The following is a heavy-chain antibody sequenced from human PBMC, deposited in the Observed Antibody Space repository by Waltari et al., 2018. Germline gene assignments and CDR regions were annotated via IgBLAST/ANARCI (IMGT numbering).Heavy chain of an antibody. CDR1: GYIITNHW. Sequence: EVQLVQSGAEIKKPGESLRISCQGYGYIITNHWITWVRQMPGKGLEWLGRFDPSGTYTNYSPSFQGHVTVSADKSISTAYLQWSSLKASDTAIYYCARHAFGNSGWHFFDYWGQGTLVTVSS. V-gene: IGHV5-10-1*03. D-gene: IGHD6-19*01. CDR3: ARHAFGNSGWHFFDY. CDR2: FDPSGTYT. J-gene: IGHJ4*02.